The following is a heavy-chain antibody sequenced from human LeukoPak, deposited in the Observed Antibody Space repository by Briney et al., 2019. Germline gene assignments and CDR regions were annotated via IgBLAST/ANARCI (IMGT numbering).Heavy chain of an antibody. D-gene: IGHD6-19*01. CDR1: GGTFSSYA. V-gene: IGHV1-69*06. CDR2: IIPIFGTA. Sequence: GASVKVSCKASGGTFSSYAISWVRQAPGQGLEWMGGIIPIFGTANYAQKFQGRVTITADKSTSTAYMELSSLRSEDTAVYYCARPYSSGWHRLRDAFDIWGQGTMVTVSS. J-gene: IGHJ3*02. CDR3: ARPYSSGWHRLRDAFDI.